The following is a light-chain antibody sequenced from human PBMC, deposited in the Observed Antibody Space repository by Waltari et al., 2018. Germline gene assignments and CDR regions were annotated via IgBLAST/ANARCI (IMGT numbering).Light chain of an antibody. CDR1: QNILYNSNNKNY. Sequence: DIVLTQSPDSLPVSLGERATITCKPSQNILYNSNNKNYLAWYQQKQGQPPKLLIYWASTRESGVPDRFSGSGSGTDFTLTISSLQAEDVAVYYCQQYFGTPWTFGQGTKVEIK. CDR3: QQYFGTPWT. CDR2: WAS. J-gene: IGKJ1*01. V-gene: IGKV4-1*01.